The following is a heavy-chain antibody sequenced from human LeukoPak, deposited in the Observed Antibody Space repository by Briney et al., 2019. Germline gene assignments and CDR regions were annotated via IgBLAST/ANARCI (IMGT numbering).Heavy chain of an antibody. CDR3: AHTMSLLRPHWFDP. CDR1: GFSLSTSGVG. D-gene: IGHD3-22*01. Sequence: SGPTLVKPTQTLTLTCTFSGFSLSTSGVGVGWIRQPPGKALEWLALIYWNDDKRYSPSLKSRLTITKDTSKNQVVLTMTNMDPVDTATYYCAHTMSLLRPHWFDPWGQGTLVTVSS. J-gene: IGHJ5*02. V-gene: IGHV2-5*01. CDR2: IYWNDDK.